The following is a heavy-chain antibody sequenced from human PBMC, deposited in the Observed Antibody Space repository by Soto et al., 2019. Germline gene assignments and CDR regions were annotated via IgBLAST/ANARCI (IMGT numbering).Heavy chain of an antibody. Sequence: EVQLVESGGGLVKPGGSLRLSCAASGFTFSNAWMNWVRQAPGKGLEWVGRIKSKTDGGTTDYAAPVKGRFTISRDDSXXXXXXXXXXXXXXXXXXXXXXXXXXXXXXXYAGEDWGQGTLVTVSS. J-gene: IGHJ4*02. CDR3: XXXXXXXXXXYAGED. D-gene: IGHD1-26*01. CDR2: IKSKTDGGTT. CDR1: GFTFSNAW. V-gene: IGHV3-15*07.